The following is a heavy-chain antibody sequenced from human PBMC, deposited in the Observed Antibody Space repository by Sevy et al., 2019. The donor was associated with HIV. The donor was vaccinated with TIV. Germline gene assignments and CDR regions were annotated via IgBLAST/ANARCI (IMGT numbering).Heavy chain of an antibody. CDR3: ARVVVTSGNEYYDGMDV. Sequence: SETLSLTCTVSGGSVRSGAYYWSWVRQPPGKGLESIGYIYYSGNTNYNPSLKSRATLSVDTSKNQFSLKLNSMTDAETAVYYCARVVVTSGNEYYDGMDVWGQGTTVTVSS. V-gene: IGHV4-61*08. J-gene: IGHJ6*02. CDR1: GGSVRSGAYY. CDR2: IYYSGNT. D-gene: IGHD2-21*02.